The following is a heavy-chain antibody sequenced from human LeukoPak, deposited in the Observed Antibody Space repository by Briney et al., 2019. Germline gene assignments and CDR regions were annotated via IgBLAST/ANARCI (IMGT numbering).Heavy chain of an antibody. J-gene: IGHJ4*02. V-gene: IGHV1-24*01. Sequence: ASVKVSCKVSGYTLTELSMHWVRQAPGKGLEWMGGFDPEDGETIYAQKFQGRVTMTEDTSTDTAYMELSSLRSEDTAVYYCATGYSSSWYSGYWGQGTLVTVSS. CDR1: GYTLTELS. D-gene: IGHD6-13*01. CDR2: FDPEDGET. CDR3: ATGYSSSWYSGY.